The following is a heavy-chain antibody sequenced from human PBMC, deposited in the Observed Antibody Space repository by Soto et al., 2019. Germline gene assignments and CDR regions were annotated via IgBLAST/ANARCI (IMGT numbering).Heavy chain of an antibody. Sequence: QLQLHESGPGLVKPSDTLSLTCTVSAGSIRSYYWIWIRQPPGKGLEWIGYIYYSGSTNYNPSLSSRVTISVDPSRDHFPLTLSSVTAADTAVYYCARDRGVVDDGFNYWAQGTLVTVAS. D-gene: IGHD2-15*01. CDR2: IYYSGST. V-gene: IGHV4-59*01. CDR3: ARDRGVVDDGFNY. CDR1: AGSIRSYY. J-gene: IGHJ4*02.